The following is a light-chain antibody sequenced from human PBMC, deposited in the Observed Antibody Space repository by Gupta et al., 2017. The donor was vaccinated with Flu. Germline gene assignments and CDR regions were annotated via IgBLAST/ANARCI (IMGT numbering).Light chain of an antibody. CDR2: KAS. V-gene: IGKV1-5*03. Sequence: GDRVTITCRASPIINSLVAWYPEKPGIAPKLLIYKASILESGVPSRFSGSASGTEFTLTINSLQPDDFATYYCQQYDTNPWTFGQGTTVEI. CDR1: PIINSL. CDR3: QQYDTNPWT. J-gene: IGKJ1*01.